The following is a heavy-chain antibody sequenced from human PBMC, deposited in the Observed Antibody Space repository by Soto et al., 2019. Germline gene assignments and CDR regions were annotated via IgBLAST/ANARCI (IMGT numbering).Heavy chain of an antibody. CDR3: ASAFRLRYFDGLFDDYYYYGMDV. Sequence: SETLSLTCAVSGGSISSSNWWSWVRQPPGKGLEWIGEIYHSGSTNYNPSLKSRVTISVDKSKNQFSLKLSSVTAADTAVYYCASAFRLRYFDGLFDDYYYYGMDVWGQGTKVTVSS. CDR1: GGSISSSNW. D-gene: IGHD3-9*01. V-gene: IGHV4-4*02. J-gene: IGHJ6*02. CDR2: IYHSGST.